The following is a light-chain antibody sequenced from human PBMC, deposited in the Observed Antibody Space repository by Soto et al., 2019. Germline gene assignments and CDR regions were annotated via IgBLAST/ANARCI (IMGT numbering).Light chain of an antibody. Sequence: DIVMTQSPDSLVVSLGEKATINCKSSQSLLYSSDNKNYLAWYQQKPGQPPKLLIYWASIREFGVPDRFSGSGSGTDFTFSISSLQAEDVAVYYCHQYYRTPLTFGGGTKVEIK. V-gene: IGKV4-1*01. J-gene: IGKJ4*01. CDR2: WAS. CDR3: HQYYRTPLT. CDR1: QSLLYSSDNKNY.